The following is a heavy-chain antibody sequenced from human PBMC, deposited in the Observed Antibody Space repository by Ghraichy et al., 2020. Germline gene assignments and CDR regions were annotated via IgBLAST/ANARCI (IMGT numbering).Heavy chain of an antibody. CDR3: ARDSLFLVEWLSPNYYGMDV. CDR2: IIPILGIA. CDR1: GGTFSSYA. V-gene: IGHV1-69*04. J-gene: IGHJ6*02. D-gene: IGHD3-3*01. Sequence: SVKVSFKASGGTFSSYAISWVRQAPGQGLEWMGRIIPILGIANYAQKFQGRVTITADKSTSTAYMELSSLRSEDTAVYYCARDSLFLVEWLSPNYYGMDVWGQGTTVTGSS.